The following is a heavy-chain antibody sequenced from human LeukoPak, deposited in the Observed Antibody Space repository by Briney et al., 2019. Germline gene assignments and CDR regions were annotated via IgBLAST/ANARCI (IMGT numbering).Heavy chain of an antibody. J-gene: IGHJ5*02. CDR2: IYTSGST. CDR1: GGSISSGSYY. Sequence: SQTLSLTCTVSGGSISSGSYYWSWIRQPAGKGLEWIGRIYTSGSTNYNPSLKSRVTVSVDTSKNQFSLKLSSVTAADTAVYYCARVPPYYDSSGYYYNAPWWFDPWGQGTLVTVSS. CDR3: ARVPPYYDSSGYYYNAPWWFDP. D-gene: IGHD3-22*01. V-gene: IGHV4-61*02.